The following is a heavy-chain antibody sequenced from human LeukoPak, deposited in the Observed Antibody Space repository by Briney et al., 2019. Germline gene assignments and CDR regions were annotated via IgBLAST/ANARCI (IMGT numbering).Heavy chain of an antibody. D-gene: IGHD1-1*01. CDR2: FDPEDGET. CDR1: GGTLNSYA. J-gene: IGHJ4*02. V-gene: IGHV1-24*01. Sequence: ASVKVSCKASGGTLNSYAISWVRQAPGKGLEWMGGFDPEDGETIYAQKFQGRVTMTEDTSTDTAYMELSSLRSEDTAVYYCATDPNEGLSYWGQGTLVTVPS. CDR3: ATDPNEGLSY.